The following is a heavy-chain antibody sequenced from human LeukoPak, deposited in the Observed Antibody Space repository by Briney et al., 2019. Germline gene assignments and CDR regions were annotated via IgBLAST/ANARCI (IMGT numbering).Heavy chain of an antibody. CDR2: ISSRDTTT. CDR3: AKSPPWFRDEHYGLDV. Sequence: PGGSLRLSCVAEGFTVTTNGMNWVRQAPGKGLEWVSSISSRDTTTNYADSVKGRFTISRDGSRNTLYLQLSSLRAEDTAVYYCAKSPPWFRDEHYGLDVWGQGTTVTVSS. CDR1: GFTVTTNG. J-gene: IGHJ6*02. V-gene: IGHV3-23*01. D-gene: IGHD3-10*01.